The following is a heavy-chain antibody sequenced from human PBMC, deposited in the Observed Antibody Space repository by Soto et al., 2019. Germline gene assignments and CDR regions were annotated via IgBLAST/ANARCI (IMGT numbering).Heavy chain of an antibody. V-gene: IGHV1-18*01. Sequence: ASVKVSCKASGYTFTSYGISWVRQAPGQGLEWMGWISAYNGNTNYAQKLQGRVTMTTDTSTSTAYMELRSLRSDDTAVYYCASRSQPYEVHAFDIWGQGTMVTVSS. J-gene: IGHJ3*02. CDR3: ASRSQPYEVHAFDI. CDR2: ISAYNGNT. CDR1: GYTFTSYG. D-gene: IGHD5-12*01.